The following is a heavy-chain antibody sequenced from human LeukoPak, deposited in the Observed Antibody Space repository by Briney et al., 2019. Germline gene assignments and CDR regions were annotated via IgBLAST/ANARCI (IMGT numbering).Heavy chain of an antibody. D-gene: IGHD4-23*01. CDR2: IKEDGSAQ. Sequence: GASLRLSCGDSGFTFSRSWMTWVRQAPGKGLEWEANIKEDGSAQNFVDSVNGRFTISRDNAKNTLYLEMNSLRAEDTAVYYCARPLMGGGNSPFDSWGQGTLVTVPS. CDR3: ARPLMGGGNSPFDS. CDR1: GFTFSRSW. V-gene: IGHV3-7*05. J-gene: IGHJ4*02.